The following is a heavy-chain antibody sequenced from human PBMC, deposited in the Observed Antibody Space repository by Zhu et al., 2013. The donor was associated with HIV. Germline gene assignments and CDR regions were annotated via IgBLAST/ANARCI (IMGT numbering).Heavy chain of an antibody. Sequence: QVQLVQSGAEVKKPGASVIVSCKASGYTFTTYAMHWVRQAPGQRLEWMGWINAADGNTKYSQKFQGRVTITRDTYASTAYMELSSLRSEDTAIYYCARVAASQSCDYWGQGTQVTVSS. CDR2: INAADGNT. CDR1: GYTFTTYA. D-gene: IGHD6-13*01. V-gene: IGHV1-3*01. J-gene: IGHJ4*02. CDR3: ARVAASQSCDY.